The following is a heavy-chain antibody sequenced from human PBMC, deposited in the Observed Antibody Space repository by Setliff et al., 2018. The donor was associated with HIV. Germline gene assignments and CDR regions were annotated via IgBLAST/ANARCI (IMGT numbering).Heavy chain of an antibody. D-gene: IGHD6-6*01. Sequence: SVKVSCKASGFTFGRSSMQWVRQARGQRLEWIGWLAVGSGDASYAQRFHERVTITRDMSTNTAYMELSSLRSEDTAIYYCGALYSSSSRGYYFHMDVWGKGTTVTVSS. V-gene: IGHV1-58*02. J-gene: IGHJ6*03. CDR2: LAVGSGDA. CDR1: GFTFGRSS. CDR3: GALYSSSSRGYYFHMDV.